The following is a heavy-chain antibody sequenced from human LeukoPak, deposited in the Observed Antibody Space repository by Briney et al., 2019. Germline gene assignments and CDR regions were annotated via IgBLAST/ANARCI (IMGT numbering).Heavy chain of an antibody. CDR1: GGSFSGYY. J-gene: IGHJ4*02. D-gene: IGHD3-9*01. Sequence: PSETLSLTCAVYGGSFSGYYWSWIRQPPGKGLEWIGEINHSGSTNYNPSLKSRVTISVDTSKNQFSLKLSSVTAADTAVYYCAGDDRYWGQGTLVTVSS. CDR3: AGDDRY. V-gene: IGHV4-34*01. CDR2: INHSGST.